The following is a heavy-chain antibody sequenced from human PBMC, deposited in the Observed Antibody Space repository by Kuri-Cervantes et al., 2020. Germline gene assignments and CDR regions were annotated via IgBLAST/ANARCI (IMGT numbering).Heavy chain of an antibody. CDR3: ARLCGGDCYSMGGYYYYGMDV. J-gene: IGHJ6*02. CDR1: GGTFRSYA. Sequence: SVKVSCKASGGTFRSYAISWVRQAPGQGLEWMGGIIPIFGTANYAQKFQGRVTITADESTSTAYMELSSLRSEDTAVYYCARLCGGDCYSMGGYYYYGMDVWGQGTTVTVSS. V-gene: IGHV1-69*13. CDR2: IIPIFGTA. D-gene: IGHD2-21*02.